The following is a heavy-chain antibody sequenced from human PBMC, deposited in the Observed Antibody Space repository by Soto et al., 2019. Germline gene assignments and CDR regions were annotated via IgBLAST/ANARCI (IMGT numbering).Heavy chain of an antibody. CDR1: GGSISSYY. CDR3: ARSRYTSGWWTPPFDY. Sequence: VQLQESGPGLVKPSESLSLTCAVSGGSISSYYWSWIRQPPGKGLEWIGYIYYSGSTNYNPSLKSRVTISVDTSKNQFSRKLTSVTAADTAVYYCARSRYTSGWWTPPFDYWGQGTLVTVSS. D-gene: IGHD6-19*01. J-gene: IGHJ4*02. CDR2: IYYSGST. V-gene: IGHV4-59*01.